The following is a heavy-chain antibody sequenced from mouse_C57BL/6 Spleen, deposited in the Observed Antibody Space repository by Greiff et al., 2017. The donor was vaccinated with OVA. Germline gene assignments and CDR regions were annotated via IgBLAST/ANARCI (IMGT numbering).Heavy chain of an antibody. CDR1: GFTFSSYA. Sequence: EVQGVESGGGLVKPGGSLKLSCAASGFTFSSYAMSWVRQTPEKRLEWVATISDGGSYTYYPDNVKGRFTISRDNAKNNLYLQMSHLKSEDTAMYYCARDRAYYSNYGAMDYWGQGTSVTVSS. CDR3: ARDRAYYSNYGAMDY. V-gene: IGHV5-4*01. CDR2: ISDGGSYT. D-gene: IGHD2-5*01. J-gene: IGHJ4*01.